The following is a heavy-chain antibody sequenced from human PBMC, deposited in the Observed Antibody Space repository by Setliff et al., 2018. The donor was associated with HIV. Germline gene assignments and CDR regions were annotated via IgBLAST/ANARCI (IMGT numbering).Heavy chain of an antibody. CDR1: GFTFSHAW. Sequence: PGGSLRLSCAASGFTFSHAWMTWVRQAPGKGLEWVGLIKSKSDGGTTDYAASVKGRFNVPREDSENTVYLQLNNVKTEDTAVYYCTTGIMITFGGVIVIPGDYYYMDVWGKGTTVTVSS. J-gene: IGHJ6*03. D-gene: IGHD3-16*02. CDR2: IKSKSDGGTT. V-gene: IGHV3-15*01. CDR3: TTGIMITFGGVIVIPGDYYYMDV.